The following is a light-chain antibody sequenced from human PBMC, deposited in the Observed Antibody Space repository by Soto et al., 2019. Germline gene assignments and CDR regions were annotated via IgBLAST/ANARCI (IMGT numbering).Light chain of an antibody. Sequence: IQLTQSPSSLSASVGDRVTITCRSSQGLNTNLAWYQQKPGKAPNLLINGASTLQKGLPSRFSGNGSGTDFPPSTSRPQPEDLSTYYAHHSSTACTYGPGAKVYI. CDR3: HHSSTACT. CDR2: GAS. CDR1: QGLNTN. V-gene: IGKV1-9*01. J-gene: IGKJ3*01.